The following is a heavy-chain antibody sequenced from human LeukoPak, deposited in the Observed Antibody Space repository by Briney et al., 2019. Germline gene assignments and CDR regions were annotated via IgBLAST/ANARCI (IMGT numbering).Heavy chain of an antibody. D-gene: IGHD1-26*01. CDR2: ISRDGGST. CDR3: VRLGSGSCSDY. Sequence: GGSLRLSCAASGFTFSDSYMNWVRQAPGKGLEYVSPISRDGGSTYYGNSVKGRFTISRDNSKNTLYLQMGSLRAEDMAVYYCVRLGSGSCSDYWGQGILVTVSS. J-gene: IGHJ4*02. V-gene: IGHV3-64*01. CDR1: GFTFSDSY.